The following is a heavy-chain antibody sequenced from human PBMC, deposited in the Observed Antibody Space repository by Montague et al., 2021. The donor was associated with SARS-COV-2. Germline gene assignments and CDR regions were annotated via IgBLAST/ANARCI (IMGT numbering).Heavy chain of an antibody. CDR2: MNPNSGNT. Sequence: SVRVSCKASGYTFTSYDINWVRQATGQGLEWMGWMNPNSGNTGYAQKFQGRVTMTRNTSISTAYMELSSLRSEDTAVYYCARGVRVSAVVIVVVITTYYFDYWGQGTLVTVSS. J-gene: IGHJ4*02. V-gene: IGHV1-8*01. CDR1: GYTFTSYD. D-gene: IGHD3-22*01. CDR3: ARGVRVSAVVIVVVITTYYFDY.